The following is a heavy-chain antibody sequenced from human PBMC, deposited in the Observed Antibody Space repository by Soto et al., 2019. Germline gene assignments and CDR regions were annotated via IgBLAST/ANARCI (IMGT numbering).Heavy chain of an antibody. D-gene: IGHD6-13*01. J-gene: IGHJ4*02. Sequence: GGSLRLSCAGSGCTFRRCWMSWARQAPGKGLEWVANIKQDGSEKYYVDSVKGRFTISRDNAKNSLYLQMNSLRAEDTAVYYCARDSYSSSGDFDYWGQGTLVTVSS. CDR3: ARDSYSSSGDFDY. CDR2: IKQDGSEK. V-gene: IGHV3-7*01. CDR1: GCTFRRCW.